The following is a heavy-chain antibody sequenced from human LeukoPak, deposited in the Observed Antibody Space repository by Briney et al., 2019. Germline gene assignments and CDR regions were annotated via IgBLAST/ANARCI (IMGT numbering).Heavy chain of an antibody. J-gene: IGHJ5*02. CDR3: ARVENYGSGSSEYWFDP. Sequence: PSQTLSLTCTVSGGSISSYYWSWLRQPPGKGLEWIGYIYYIGSTNYNPSLKSRVTISVDTSKNQFSLHLSSVTAADTAVYYCARVENYGSGSSEYWFDPWGQGTLVTVSS. V-gene: IGHV4-59*01. CDR1: GGSISSYY. D-gene: IGHD3-10*01. CDR2: IYYIGST.